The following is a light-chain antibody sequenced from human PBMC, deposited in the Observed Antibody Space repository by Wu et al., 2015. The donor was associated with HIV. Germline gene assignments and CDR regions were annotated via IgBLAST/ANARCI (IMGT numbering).Light chain of an antibody. CDR3: CENSNIPLT. Sequence: EIVLTQSPVTLSLSPGERATLSCRASQSVSSYLAWYQQKPGQAPRLLIYDAFNRATGIPARFSGSGSGTDFTLTISSLEPEDFAVYYCCENSNIPLTFGGGTKVEI. V-gene: IGKV3-11*01. J-gene: IGKJ4*01. CDR2: DAF. CDR1: QSVSSY.